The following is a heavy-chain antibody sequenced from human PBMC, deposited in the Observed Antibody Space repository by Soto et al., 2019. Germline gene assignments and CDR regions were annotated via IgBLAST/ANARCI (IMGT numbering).Heavy chain of an antibody. CDR2: IYYSGST. CDR3: AGLLRFGELFRS. J-gene: IGHJ5*02. Sequence: PSETLSLTCTVSGGSISSGDYYWSWIRQPPGKGLEWIGYIYYSGSTYYNPSLKSRVTISVDTSKNQFSLKLSSVTAADTAVYYCAGLLRFGELFRSWGQGTLVTGSS. CDR1: GGSISSGDYY. D-gene: IGHD3-10*01. V-gene: IGHV4-30-4*01.